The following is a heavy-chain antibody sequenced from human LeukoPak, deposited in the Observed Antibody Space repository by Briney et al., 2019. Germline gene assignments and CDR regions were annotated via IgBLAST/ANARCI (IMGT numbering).Heavy chain of an antibody. CDR1: GGSFSGYY. D-gene: IGHD1-26*01. Sequence: SETLSLTCAVYGGSFSGYYWSWIRQPPGKGLEWIGEINHSGSTNYNPSLKSRVTLSVDTSKNQFSLKLSSVTAADTAVYYCAREKVGATPFWPSTFDYWGQGTLVTVSS. CDR2: INHSGST. CDR3: AREKVGATPFWPSTFDY. V-gene: IGHV4-34*01. J-gene: IGHJ4*02.